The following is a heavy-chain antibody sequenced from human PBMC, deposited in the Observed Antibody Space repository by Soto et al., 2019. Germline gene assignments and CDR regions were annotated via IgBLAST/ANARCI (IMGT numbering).Heavy chain of an antibody. Sequence: QVQLVQSGAEVKKPGASVKVSCKASGYTFTSYDINWVRQATGQGLEWMGWMNPNSGNTGYAQKFQGRVTMTRNTPISTAYMELSTLISEDTAVYYCARVVVAATDYWYFDLWGRGTLVTVSS. CDR3: ARVVVAATDYWYFDL. CDR1: GYTFTSYD. V-gene: IGHV1-8*01. CDR2: MNPNSGNT. D-gene: IGHD2-15*01. J-gene: IGHJ2*01.